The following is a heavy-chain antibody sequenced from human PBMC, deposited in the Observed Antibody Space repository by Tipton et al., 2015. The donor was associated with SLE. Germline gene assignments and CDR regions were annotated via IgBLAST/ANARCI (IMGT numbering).Heavy chain of an antibody. V-gene: IGHV4-34*01. CDR2: INHSGST. Sequence: TLSLTCAVYGGSFSGYYWSWIRQPPGKGLEWIGEINHSGSTNYNPSLKSRVTISVDTSKNQFSLKLSSVTAADTAVYYCARERVLTGQLADAFDIWGQGTMVTVSS. J-gene: IGHJ3*02. CDR1: GGSFSGYY. D-gene: IGHD3-9*01. CDR3: ARERVLTGQLADAFDI.